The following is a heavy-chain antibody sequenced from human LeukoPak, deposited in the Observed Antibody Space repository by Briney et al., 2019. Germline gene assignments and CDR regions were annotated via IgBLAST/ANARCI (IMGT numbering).Heavy chain of an antibody. J-gene: IGHJ4*02. Sequence: SSETLSLTCTVSSGSISNYYWSWIRQPPGKGLEWIGYIYYSGNTNYNPSLKSRVTISVDTSKNQFSLKLSSVTAADTAVYYCARGHYDILIGYYVGVWGQGTLVTVSS. CDR1: SGSISNYY. D-gene: IGHD3-9*01. CDR3: ARGHYDILIGYYVGV. V-gene: IGHV4-59*01. CDR2: IYYSGNT.